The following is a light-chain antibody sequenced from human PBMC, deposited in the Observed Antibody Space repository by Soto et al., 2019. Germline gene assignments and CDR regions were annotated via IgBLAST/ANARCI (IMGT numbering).Light chain of an antibody. V-gene: IGKV3-20*01. CDR3: QQYGSSQWT. Sequence: EIVLTQSPGTLSLSPGERATLSCRASQSVSSSYFAWYQQKPGQAPRLLIYGVSSRATGIPDRFSGSGSGTDFTLTISRLEHEEFAVYYCQQYGSSQWTFGQGTKVEIK. CDR2: GVS. J-gene: IGKJ1*01. CDR1: QSVSSSY.